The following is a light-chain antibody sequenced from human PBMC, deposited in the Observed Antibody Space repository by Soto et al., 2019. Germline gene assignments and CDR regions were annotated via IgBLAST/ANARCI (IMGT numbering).Light chain of an antibody. CDR3: SSYTRSNNYV. V-gene: IGLV2-14*01. J-gene: IGLJ1*01. CDR2: DVS. CDR1: SSDIGGYNY. Sequence: QSALTQPASVSGSPGQSITISCTGTSSDIGGYNYVSWYQQHPGKAPKLMIYDVSNRPSGVSNRFSGSKSGNTASLIIFGLQAEDEADYYCSSYTRSNNYVFGTGTKLTVL.